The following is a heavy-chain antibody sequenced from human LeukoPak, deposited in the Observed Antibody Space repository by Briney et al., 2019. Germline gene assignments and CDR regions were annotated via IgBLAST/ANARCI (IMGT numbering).Heavy chain of an antibody. CDR1: GGSISSSSYY. J-gene: IGHJ4*02. CDR3: ARGLTNLIDY. Sequence: KTSETLSLTCTVSGGSISSSSYYWNWIRQPPGKGLEWIGYIYYTGNTNYNPSLKSRVTISVDTSKNQFSLKLSSVTAADTAVYYCARGLTNLIDYWGQGTLVTVSS. CDR2: IYYTGNT. V-gene: IGHV4-61*05. D-gene: IGHD1-1*01.